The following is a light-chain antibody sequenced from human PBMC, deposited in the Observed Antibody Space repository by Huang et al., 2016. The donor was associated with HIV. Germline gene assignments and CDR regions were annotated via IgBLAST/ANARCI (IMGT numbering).Light chain of an antibody. J-gene: IGKJ1*01. CDR1: QSVLKTSNNKNC. V-gene: IGKV4-1*01. CDR3: HQSYDTPQT. CDR2: GAS. Sequence: DIVVTQSPDSLALSLGGRAAINCTASQSVLKTSNNKNCLSWYQLKPGQPPKLLIYGASTRESGVPDRLSGSGSGTHFTLTIASLQAEDVAVYYCHQSYDTPQTFGQGTKVEVK.